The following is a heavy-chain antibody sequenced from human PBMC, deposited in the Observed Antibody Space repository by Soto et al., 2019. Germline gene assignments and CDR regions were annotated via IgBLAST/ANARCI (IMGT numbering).Heavy chain of an antibody. CDR2: IIPIFGTA. D-gene: IGHD3-3*01. V-gene: IGHV1-69*13. Sequence: SLNVSCKTSAGTFSSYAISWVLQAPGQRLEWMGGIIPIFGTANYAQKFQGRVTITADESTSTAYMELSSLRSEDTAVYYCVKAYYYFLFGCACDHRDRHDVPTRGSTDIGSAGM. J-gene: IGHJ6*01. CDR1: AGTFSSYA. CDR3: VKAYYYFLFGCACDHRDRHDVPTRGSTDIGSAGM.